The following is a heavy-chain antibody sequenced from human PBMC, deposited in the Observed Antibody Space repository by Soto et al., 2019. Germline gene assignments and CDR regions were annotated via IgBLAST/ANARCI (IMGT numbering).Heavy chain of an antibody. CDR3: AREGVGALAPNNYNCFAP. CDR2: IIPILGIA. J-gene: IGHJ5*02. D-gene: IGHD1-26*01. Sequence: QVQLVQSGAEVKKPGSSVKVSCKASGGNFSSYNISWVRQSPGQGLEWMGRIIPILGIANYAQKFQGRVTITEDKSTSTAYMELSRLRTEDTAVYDCAREGVGALAPNNYNCFAPWGQGNLVNVSS. V-gene: IGHV1-69*08. CDR1: GGNFSSYN.